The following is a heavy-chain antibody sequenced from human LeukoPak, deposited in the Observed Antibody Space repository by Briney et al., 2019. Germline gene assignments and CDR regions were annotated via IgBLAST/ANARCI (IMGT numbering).Heavy chain of an antibody. Sequence: GGSLRLSCAASRFTFSDYWMHWVRQAPGKGLEWVSAVSGSGGSTYYADSVKGRFTISRDNSKNTLYLQMNSLRAEDTAVYYCARESYDILTGYYSGAFDIWGQGTKVTVSS. CDR2: VSGSGGST. D-gene: IGHD3-9*01. V-gene: IGHV3-23*01. CDR1: RFTFSDYW. J-gene: IGHJ3*02. CDR3: ARESYDILTGYYSGAFDI.